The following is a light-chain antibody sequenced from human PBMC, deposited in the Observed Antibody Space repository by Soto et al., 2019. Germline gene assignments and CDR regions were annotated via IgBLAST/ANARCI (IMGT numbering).Light chain of an antibody. J-gene: IGLJ1*01. V-gene: IGLV1-40*01. CDR3: QSYDSSLRGSNV. Sequence: QSVLTQPPSVSGAPGQRVTISCTGSSSNIGAGYPVHWYQQLPGTAPKLLISGNNNRPSGVPDRFSGSRSGTAASLAITGLQAEDEADYYCQSYDSSLRGSNVFGTGTKLTVL. CDR1: SSNIGAGYP. CDR2: GNN.